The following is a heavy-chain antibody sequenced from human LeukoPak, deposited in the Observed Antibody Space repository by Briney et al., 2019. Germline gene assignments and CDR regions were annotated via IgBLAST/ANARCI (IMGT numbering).Heavy chain of an antibody. Sequence: ASVKVSCKASGYTFTGYYMHWVRQAPGQGLEWMGWINPNSGGTNYAQKFQGRVTMTEDTSTDTAYMELSSLRSEDTAVYYCATDVRFGELFPHYWGQGTLVTVSS. V-gene: IGHV1-2*02. CDR2: INPNSGGT. J-gene: IGHJ4*02. CDR1: GYTFTGYY. D-gene: IGHD3-10*01. CDR3: ATDVRFGELFPHY.